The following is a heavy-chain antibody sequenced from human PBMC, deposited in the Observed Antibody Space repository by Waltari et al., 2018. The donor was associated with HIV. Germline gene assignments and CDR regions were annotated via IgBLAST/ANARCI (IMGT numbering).Heavy chain of an antibody. D-gene: IGHD3-16*02. Sequence: QIQLLQSGAEVKKPGASVRVSCKASGYSFNTHGITWVRQAPGQGLEWIGWISVKAGRTNSAQNLQARVTMTSDPSTSTVYMELRTLRSDDTAVYYCAIGSWGEVSFGYWGQGTLVTVSS. CDR1: GYSFNTHG. CDR3: AIGSWGEVSFGY. J-gene: IGHJ4*02. CDR2: ISVKAGRT. V-gene: IGHV1-18*04.